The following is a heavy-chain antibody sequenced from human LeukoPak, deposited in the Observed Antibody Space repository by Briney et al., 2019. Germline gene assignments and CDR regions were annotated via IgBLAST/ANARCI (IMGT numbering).Heavy chain of an antibody. CDR1: GYTFTGYY. CDR3: ARGMWDDLIFDY. D-gene: IGHD3/OR15-3a*01. Sequence: ASVKVSCKXSGYTFTGYYMHWVRQAPGQGLEWMGRINPNSGGTNYAQKFQGRVTMTRDTSISTAYMELSRLRSDDTAVHYCARGMWDDLIFDYWGQGTLVTVSS. J-gene: IGHJ4*02. CDR2: INPNSGGT. V-gene: IGHV1-2*06.